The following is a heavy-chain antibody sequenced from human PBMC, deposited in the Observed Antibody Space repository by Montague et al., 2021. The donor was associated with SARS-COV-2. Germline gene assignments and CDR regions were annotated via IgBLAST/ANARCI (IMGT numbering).Heavy chain of an antibody. CDR2: IYYSGST. D-gene: IGHD3-22*01. V-gene: IGHV4-61*01. CDR3: ARGPQEYRITMIVVDYWYFDL. Sequence: SETLSLTCTVSGGSISSSSYYWSWIRQPPGKGLEWIGYIYYSGSTNYNPPLKSRVTISVDTSKNQFSLKLSSVTAADTAVYYCARGPQEYRITMIVVDYWYFDLWGRGTLVTVSS. CDR1: GGSISSSSYY. J-gene: IGHJ2*01.